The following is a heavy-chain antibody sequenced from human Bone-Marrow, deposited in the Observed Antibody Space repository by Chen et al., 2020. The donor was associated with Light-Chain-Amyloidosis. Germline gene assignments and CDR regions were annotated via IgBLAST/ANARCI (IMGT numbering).Heavy chain of an antibody. CDR2: IYHSGSV. V-gene: IGHV4-31*03. CDR3: AIGPNVAFDP. CDR1: GGSISSGGYY. D-gene: IGHD3-10*02. Sequence: QVQLHESGPGLVKPSQTLSLSCTVSGGSISSGGYYWSWIRQHPGKGLEWIGFIYHSGSVTYNPSLRSRLTISVDTSRNQFSLKLSSVTAADTAVYYCAIGPNVAFDPWGQGTLVTVSS. J-gene: IGHJ5*02.